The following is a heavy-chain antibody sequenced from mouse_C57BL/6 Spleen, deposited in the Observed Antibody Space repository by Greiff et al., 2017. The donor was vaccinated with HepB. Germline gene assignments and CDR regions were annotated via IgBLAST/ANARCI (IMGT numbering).Heavy chain of an antibody. Sequence: EVKLMESGGGLVKPGGSLKLSCAASGFTFSSYAMSWVRQTPEKRLEWVATISDGGSYTYYPDNVKGRFTISRDNAKNNLYLQMSHLKSEDTAMYYCAREGDYYGSGNYFDYWGQGTTLTVSS. V-gene: IGHV5-4*01. CDR2: ISDGGSYT. CDR1: GFTFSSYA. CDR3: AREGDYYGSGNYFDY. J-gene: IGHJ2*01. D-gene: IGHD1-1*01.